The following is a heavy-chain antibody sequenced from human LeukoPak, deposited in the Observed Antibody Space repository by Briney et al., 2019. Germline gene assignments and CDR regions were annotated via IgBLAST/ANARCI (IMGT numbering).Heavy chain of an antibody. J-gene: IGHJ6*03. CDR3: ATTRAPSNGRVLYYMDV. V-gene: IGHV3-21*01. CDR1: GFIFSSYS. D-gene: IGHD1-1*01. CDR2: IMSSGSQI. Sequence: GGSLRLSCAASGFIFSSYSMNWVRQAPGKGPEWVSSIMSSGSQIYYADSVRGRFTISRDNARNSLYLQMNSMRAEDTAVYYCATTRAPSNGRVLYYMDVWGKGTTVTVSS.